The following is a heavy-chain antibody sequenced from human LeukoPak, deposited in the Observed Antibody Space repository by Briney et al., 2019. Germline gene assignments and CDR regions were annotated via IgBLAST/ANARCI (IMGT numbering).Heavy chain of an antibody. CDR3: ARARAIFGVVIIPPYMDV. J-gene: IGHJ6*03. CDR2: IYYSGST. CDR1: GGSISSYY. D-gene: IGHD3-3*01. Sequence: PSETLPLTCTVSGGSISSYYWSWIRQPPGKGLEWIGYIYYSGSTNYNPSLKSRVTISVDTSKNQFSLKLSSVTAADTAVYYCARARAIFGVVIIPPYMDVWGKGTTVTVSS. V-gene: IGHV4-59*01.